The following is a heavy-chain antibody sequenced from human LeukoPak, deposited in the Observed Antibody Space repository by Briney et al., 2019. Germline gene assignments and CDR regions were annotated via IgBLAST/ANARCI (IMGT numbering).Heavy chain of an antibody. Sequence: SETLSLTCTVSGSMYNYYWSWVRQPPGKGLEWIGYIHYNGITNYNPSLKSRVTISVDKSKNQFSLKLSSVTAADTAVYYCARDTAVVRRMAFDIWGQGTMVTVSS. J-gene: IGHJ3*02. CDR2: IHYNGIT. V-gene: IGHV4-59*12. CDR3: ARDTAVVRRMAFDI. CDR1: GSMYNYY. D-gene: IGHD4-23*01.